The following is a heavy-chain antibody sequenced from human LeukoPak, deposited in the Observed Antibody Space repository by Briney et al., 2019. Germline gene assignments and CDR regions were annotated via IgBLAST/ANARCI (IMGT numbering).Heavy chain of an antibody. J-gene: IGHJ5*01. V-gene: IGHV4-59*07. CDR3: AIYYPDSSCYPYNLVDS. CDR1: GGSISSYY. Sequence: SDTLSLTCTVSGGSISSYYWSWIRHPRAKGLEGIEYLYYSGSTNYNPSLKSRVTISVDTSKNQFSLKLSSVTAADTAVYYCAIYYPDSSCYPYNLVDSWSQGTLVTVSS. CDR2: LYYSGST. D-gene: IGHD3-22*01.